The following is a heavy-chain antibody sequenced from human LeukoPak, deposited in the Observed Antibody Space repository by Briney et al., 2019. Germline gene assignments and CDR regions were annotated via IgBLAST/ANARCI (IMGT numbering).Heavy chain of an antibody. CDR1: VGSISSSKYY. V-gene: IGHV4-39*01. J-gene: IGHJ5*02. CDR2: IYYNGNT. D-gene: IGHD6-19*01. CDR3: ARRSVAGVSNWFDP. Sequence: SETLSLTCIVSVGSISSSKYYWGWIRDPPGKGLEWIGNIYYNGNTYYNPSLKSRVTISVDTSKNQFSLKLSSVTAADTAVYYCARRSVAGVSNWFDPWGQGTLVTVSS.